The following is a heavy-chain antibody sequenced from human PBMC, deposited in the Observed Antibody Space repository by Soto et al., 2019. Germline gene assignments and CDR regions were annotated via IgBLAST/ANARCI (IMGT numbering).Heavy chain of an antibody. CDR2: IIPIFGTA. J-gene: IGHJ6*02. Sequence: QVQLVQSGAAVKKPGSSVKVSCKASGGTFSSYAISWVRQAPGQGLEWMGGIIPIFGTANYAHKFQGRVTITADESTSTAYMELSRLRSEDTAVYYCASVIVAAGTIMNYYGMDVWGQGTTVTVSS. CDR3: ASVIVAAGTIMNYYGMDV. V-gene: IGHV1-69*01. D-gene: IGHD6-13*01. CDR1: GGTFSSYA.